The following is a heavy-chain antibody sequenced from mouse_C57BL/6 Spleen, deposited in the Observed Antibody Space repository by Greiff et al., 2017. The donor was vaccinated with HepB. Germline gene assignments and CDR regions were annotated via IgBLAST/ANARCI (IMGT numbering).Heavy chain of an antibody. CDR3: ASDDAMDY. J-gene: IGHJ4*01. CDR2: IDPSDSYT. Sequence: QVQLKQPGAELVKPGASVKLSCKASGYTFTSYWMQWVKQRPGQGLEWIGEIDPSDSYTNYNQKFKGKATLTVDTSSSTAYMQLSSLTSEDSAVYYCASDDAMDYWGQGTSGTVSS. CDR1: GYTFTSYW. V-gene: IGHV1-50*01.